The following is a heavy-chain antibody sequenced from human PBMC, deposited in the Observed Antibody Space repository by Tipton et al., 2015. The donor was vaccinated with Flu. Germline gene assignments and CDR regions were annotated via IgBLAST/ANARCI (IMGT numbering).Heavy chain of an antibody. CDR2: IYTSGST. D-gene: IGHD1-14*01. J-gene: IGHJ4*02. Sequence: TLSLTCTVSGGSISSGPCFWSWVRQPAGKGLEWIGRIYTSGSTHYNPSLKSRVTISVDTSKNQFSLKLNSVTAADTAVYYCARERNSVYYFDYWGQGTLVTVSS. V-gene: IGHV4-61*02. CDR3: ARERNSVYYFDY. CDR1: GGSISSGPCF.